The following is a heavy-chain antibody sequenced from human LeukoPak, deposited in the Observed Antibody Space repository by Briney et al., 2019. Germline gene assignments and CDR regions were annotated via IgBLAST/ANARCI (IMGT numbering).Heavy chain of an antibody. CDR3: AKDQEGGIWFRELTAFDI. D-gene: IGHD3-10*01. CDR1: GFTFSSYG. J-gene: IGHJ3*02. V-gene: IGHV3-48*01. Sequence: PGGSLRLSCAASGFTFSSYGMTWVRQAPGKGLEWVSYISSSSSTIYYADSVKGRFTISRDNSKNTLYLQMNSLRAEDTAVYYCAKDQEGGIWFRELTAFDIWGQGTMVTVSS. CDR2: ISSSSSTI.